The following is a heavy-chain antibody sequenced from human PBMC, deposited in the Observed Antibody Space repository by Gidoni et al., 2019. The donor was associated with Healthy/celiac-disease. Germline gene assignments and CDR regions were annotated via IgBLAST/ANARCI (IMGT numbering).Heavy chain of an antibody. D-gene: IGHD6-19*01. Sequence: QGQLVESGGGVVQPGRFLRLPCAASGFTSSSYGMHWVRQAPGKGLEWVAVISYDGSNKYYADSVKGRFTISRDNSKNTLYLQMSGLRAEDTAVYYWAIIPGIAVAGTSYYGMDVWGQGTTVTVSS. CDR3: AIIPGIAVAGTSYYGMDV. CDR1: GFTSSSYG. J-gene: IGHJ6*02. V-gene: IGHV3-30*03. CDR2: ISYDGSNK.